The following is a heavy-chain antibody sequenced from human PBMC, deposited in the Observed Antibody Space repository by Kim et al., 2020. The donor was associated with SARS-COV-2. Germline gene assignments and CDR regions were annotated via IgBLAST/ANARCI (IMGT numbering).Heavy chain of an antibody. CDR2: AYYSGNT. Sequence: SETLSLTCTVSGGSLSSSSYYWGWIRQPPGKGLEWIGTAYYSGNTYYNPSLKSRVTISADTSKNQFSLKLGSVTAADTAVDYCSRHPRGTSGWYV. J-gene: IGHJ2*01. CDR3: SRHPRGTSGWYV. D-gene: IGHD2-2*01. V-gene: IGHV4-39*01. CDR1: GGSLSSSSYY.